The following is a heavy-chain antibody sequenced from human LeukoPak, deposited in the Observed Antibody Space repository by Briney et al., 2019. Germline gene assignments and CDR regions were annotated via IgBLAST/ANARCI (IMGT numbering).Heavy chain of an antibody. CDR2: IIPLFGTP. CDR3: ARPIGDAYYYYYGMDV. J-gene: IGHJ6*02. D-gene: IGHD3-10*01. Sequence: SVKVSCKASGGTFSRYGISWVRQAPGQGLEWMGGIIPLFGTPKYAQKFQGRVTITADESTSTAYMELSSLRSEDTAVYYCARPIGDAYYYYYGMDVWGQGTTVTVSS. V-gene: IGHV1-69*13. CDR1: GGTFSRYG.